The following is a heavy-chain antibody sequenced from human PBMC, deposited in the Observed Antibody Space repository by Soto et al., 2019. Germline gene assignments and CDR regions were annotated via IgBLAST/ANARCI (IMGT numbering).Heavy chain of an antibody. V-gene: IGHV3-21*01. CDR2: ISSDSYYI. J-gene: IGHJ6*02. CDR1: GLSFSTHS. Sequence: EVQLVESGGVLVEPGGSLRLSCAPSGLSFSTHSMNWVRQAPGKGLEWVSSISSDSYYIYNADSVKGRFTISRDNAKNSLYLQMNSLRADDTAVYYCARNRNPSSKTHGMDVWGQGTTVTVSS. CDR3: ARNRNPSSKTHGMDV.